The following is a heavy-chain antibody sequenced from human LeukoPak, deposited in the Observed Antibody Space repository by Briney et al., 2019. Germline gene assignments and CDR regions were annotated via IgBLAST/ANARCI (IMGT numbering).Heavy chain of an antibody. V-gene: IGHV3-74*01. Sequence: GGSLRLSCAASGFTFSEYWMHWVSQAPGKWLVWLSQISTDGTTTNYADSVKGRFTISRDNAENSLYLQMNSLRAEDTAVYYCAREHYFYYLDAWGKGTTVTVSS. CDR1: GFTFSEYW. CDR2: ISTDGTTT. CDR3: AREHYFYYLDA. J-gene: IGHJ6*03.